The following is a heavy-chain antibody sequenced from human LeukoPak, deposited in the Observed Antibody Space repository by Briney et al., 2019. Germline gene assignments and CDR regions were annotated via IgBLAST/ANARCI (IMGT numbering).Heavy chain of an antibody. V-gene: IGHV3-30*18. Sequence: GGSLRLSCAASGFTFSSYGMHWVRQAPGKGLEWVAVISYDGSNKYYADSVKGRFTISRDNSKNTLYLQMNSLRAEDTAVYYCAKDRGVAVAGTDYYFDYWGQGTLVTVSS. J-gene: IGHJ4*02. CDR2: ISYDGSNK. CDR3: AKDRGVAVAGTDYYFDY. CDR1: GFTFSSYG. D-gene: IGHD6-19*01.